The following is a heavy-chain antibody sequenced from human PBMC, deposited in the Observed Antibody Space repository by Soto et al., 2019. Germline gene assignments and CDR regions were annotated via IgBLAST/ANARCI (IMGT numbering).Heavy chain of an antibody. V-gene: IGHV3-33*01. CDR2: IWYDGSNK. CDR3: ARGSLGYYYGMDV. D-gene: IGHD2-15*01. CDR1: GFTFSSYG. J-gene: IGHJ6*02. Sequence: GGSLRLSCAASGFTFSSYGMHWVRQAPGKGLEWVAVIWYDGSNKYYADSVEGRFTISRDNSKNTLYLQMNSLRAEDTAVYYCARGSLGYYYGMDVWGQGTTVTVSS.